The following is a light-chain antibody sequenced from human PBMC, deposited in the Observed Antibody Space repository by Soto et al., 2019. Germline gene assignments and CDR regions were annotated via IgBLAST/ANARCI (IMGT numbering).Light chain of an antibody. J-gene: IGLJ1*01. CDR1: SSDVGGYNY. CDR3: SSYTSSSKV. V-gene: IGLV2-14*01. Sequence: QSALTQPASVSGSPGKSITISCTGTSSDVGGYNYVSWYQQHPGKAPKLMIYAVSNRTSGVSNRFAGSKSGNTASLTISGLQAEDVADYYCSSYTSSSKVFGTGTKLTVL. CDR2: AVS.